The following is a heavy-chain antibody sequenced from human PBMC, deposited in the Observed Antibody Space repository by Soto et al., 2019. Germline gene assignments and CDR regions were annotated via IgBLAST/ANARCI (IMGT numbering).Heavy chain of an antibody. D-gene: IGHD1-26*01. J-gene: IGHJ6*04. CDR2: SYPGDSDT. CDR3: ARYSGSYHQPYYYYGMDV. CDR1: GYSFTSYW. V-gene: IGHV5-51*01. Sequence: GESLKISCKGSGYSFTSYWIGWVRQMPGKGLEWMGISYPGDSDTRYSPSFQGQVTISADKSISTAYLQWSSLKASDTAMYYCARYSGSYHQPYYYYGMDVWGEGTTVTVSS.